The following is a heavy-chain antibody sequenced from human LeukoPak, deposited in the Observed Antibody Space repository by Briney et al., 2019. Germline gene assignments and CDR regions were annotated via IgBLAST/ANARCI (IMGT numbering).Heavy chain of an antibody. J-gene: IGHJ4*02. CDR3: ARSGYCSSTSCYSRGGESDY. Sequence: GGSLRLSCAASGFTFSSYCMSWVRQAPGKGLEWVANIKHDGSENYYVASVRGRFITSRDNGQNSLYLQMNSLRAEDTAVYYCARSGYCSSTSCYSRGGESDYWGQGTLVTVSS. CDR1: GFTFSSYC. D-gene: IGHD2-2*01. CDR2: IKHDGSEN. V-gene: IGHV3-7*01.